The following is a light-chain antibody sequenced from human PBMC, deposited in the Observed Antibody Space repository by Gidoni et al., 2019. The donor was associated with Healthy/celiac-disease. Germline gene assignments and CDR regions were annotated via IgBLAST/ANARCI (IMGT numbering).Light chain of an antibody. CDR2: GNS. CDR3: QSYDSSLSGSKV. CDR1: SSNIGAGYD. Sequence: QSVLTQPPSVSGAPGPRVTISCTGGSSNIGAGYDVHWYQQLPGTAPKLLIYGNSNRPAGVPDRFSGSKSGTSASLASTGLQAEDEADYYCQSYDSSLSGSKVFGGGTKLTV. J-gene: IGLJ2*01. V-gene: IGLV1-40*01.